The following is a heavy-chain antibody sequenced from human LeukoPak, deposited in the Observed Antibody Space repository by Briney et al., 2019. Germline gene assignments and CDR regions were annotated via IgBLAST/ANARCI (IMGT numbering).Heavy chain of an antibody. CDR2: FDPEDGET. Sequence: ASVKVSCKVSGYTLTELSMHWVRQAPGKGLEWMGGFDPEDGETIYAQKFQGRVTMTEDTSTDTAYMELSSLRSEDTAVYYCATAYYYGSGMVAFDIWGQGTMVTVSS. D-gene: IGHD3-10*01. CDR1: GYTLTELS. J-gene: IGHJ3*02. CDR3: ATAYYYGSGMVAFDI. V-gene: IGHV1-24*01.